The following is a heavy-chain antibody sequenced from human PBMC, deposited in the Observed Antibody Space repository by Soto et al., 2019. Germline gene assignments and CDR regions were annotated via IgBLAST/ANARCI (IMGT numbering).Heavy chain of an antibody. CDR3: AREEPYYDFWSGYYNWFDP. CDR1: GYTFTSYG. D-gene: IGHD3-3*01. Sequence: ASVKVSCKASGYTFTSYGISWVRQAPGQGLEWMGWISAYNGNTNYAQKLQGRVTMTTDTSTSTAYMELRSLRSDDTAVYYCAREEPYYDFWSGYYNWFDPWGQGTLVTVSS. J-gene: IGHJ5*02. V-gene: IGHV1-18*04. CDR2: ISAYNGNT.